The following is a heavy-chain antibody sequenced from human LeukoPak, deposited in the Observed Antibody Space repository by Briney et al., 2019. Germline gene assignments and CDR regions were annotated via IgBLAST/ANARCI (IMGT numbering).Heavy chain of an antibody. Sequence: GGSLRLSCAASGFTFSSCSMNWVRQAPGKGLEWVSYISSSSSTIYYADSVKGRFTISRDNAKNSLYLQMNSLRAEDTAVYYCGVVSAAMDDYYGMDVWGQGTTVTVSS. D-gene: IGHD2-2*01. CDR3: GVVSAAMDDYYGMDV. J-gene: IGHJ6*02. CDR1: GFTFSSCS. CDR2: ISSSSSTI. V-gene: IGHV3-48*01.